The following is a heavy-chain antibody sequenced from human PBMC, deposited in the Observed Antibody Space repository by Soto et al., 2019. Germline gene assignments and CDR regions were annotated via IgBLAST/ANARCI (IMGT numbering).Heavy chain of an antibody. CDR3: ARYRYDFWSGPSYYYYMDV. CDR2: IYYSGST. D-gene: IGHD3-3*01. Sequence: LSLTCTVSGGSISSYYWSWIRRPPGKGLEWIGYIYYSGSTNYNPSLKSRVTISVDTSKNQFSLKLSSVTAADTAVYYCARYRYDFWSGPSYYYYMDVWGKGTTVTVSS. J-gene: IGHJ6*03. CDR1: GGSISSYY. V-gene: IGHV4-59*01.